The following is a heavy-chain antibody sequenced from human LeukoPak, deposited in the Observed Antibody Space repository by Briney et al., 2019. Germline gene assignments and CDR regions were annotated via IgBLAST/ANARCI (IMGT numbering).Heavy chain of an antibody. Sequence: GGSLRLSCAASGFTFSSYAMSWVRQAPGKGLEWVSGLSGSGGSTYYADSVKGRFTISRDNSKNTLYLQMNSLRAEDTAVYYCAKVGYDGSGYLLDAFDIWGQGTMVTVSS. CDR1: GFTFSSYA. CDR2: LSGSGGST. V-gene: IGHV3-23*01. CDR3: AKVGYDGSGYLLDAFDI. D-gene: IGHD3-22*01. J-gene: IGHJ3*02.